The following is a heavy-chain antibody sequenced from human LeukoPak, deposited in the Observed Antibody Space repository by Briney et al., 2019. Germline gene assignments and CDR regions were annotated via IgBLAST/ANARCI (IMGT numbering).Heavy chain of an antibody. CDR1: GLTFSSYT. J-gene: IGHJ4*02. CDR3: ARELGTVTTDY. D-gene: IGHD4-17*01. CDR2: ISSSSSTI. V-gene: IGHV3-48*01. Sequence: GGSLRLSCAASGLTFSSYTMNWVRQAPGKGLEWVPYISSSSSTIYYADSVKGRFTISRDNAKNSLYLQMNSLRAEDTAVYYCARELGTVTTDYWGQGTLVTVSS.